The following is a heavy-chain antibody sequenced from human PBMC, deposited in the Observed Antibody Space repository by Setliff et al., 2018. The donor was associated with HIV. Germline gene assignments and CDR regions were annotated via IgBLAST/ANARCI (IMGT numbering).Heavy chain of an antibody. J-gene: IGHJ5*02. Sequence: GASVKVSCKAPGGSFSSYAISWVRQAPGQGLEWVGGIIPMFETAKYAQKFQGRVTITADESTSTAYMELSSLRSEDTAVFYCARGYYDSSGYENWFDPWGQGTLVTV. D-gene: IGHD3-22*01. CDR3: ARGYYDSSGYENWFDP. CDR2: IIPMFETA. CDR1: GGSFSSYA. V-gene: IGHV1-69*13.